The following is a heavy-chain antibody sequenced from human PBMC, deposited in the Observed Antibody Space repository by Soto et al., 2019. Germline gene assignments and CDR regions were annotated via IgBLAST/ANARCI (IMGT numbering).Heavy chain of an antibody. Sequence: SGKVSCKASGYTFTSYGISWVRQAPGQGLEWMGGIIPVFGTANYAQKFQGRVTITADESTNIVYMDVTSLRSEDTAVYYCARGDATKIVVTTYYAMDVWGQGTTVTVSS. V-gene: IGHV1-69*13. J-gene: IGHJ6*02. CDR3: ARGDATKIVVTTYYAMDV. CDR2: IIPVFGTA. CDR1: GYTFTSYG. D-gene: IGHD4-17*01.